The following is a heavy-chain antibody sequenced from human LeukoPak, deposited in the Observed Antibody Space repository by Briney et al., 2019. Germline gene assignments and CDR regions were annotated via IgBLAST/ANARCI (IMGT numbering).Heavy chain of an antibody. CDR1: GYTFTSYA. V-gene: IGHV1-2*02. CDR3: ARANMVRGVGLFFDRNWFDP. D-gene: IGHD3-10*01. CDR2: INPNSGGT. J-gene: IGHJ5*02. Sequence: GASMKVSCKASGYTFTSYAMNWVRQAPGQGLEWMGWINPNSGGTNYAQKFQGRVTMTRDTSISTAYMELSRLRSDDTAVYYCARANMVRGVGLFFDRNWFDPWGQGTLVTVSS.